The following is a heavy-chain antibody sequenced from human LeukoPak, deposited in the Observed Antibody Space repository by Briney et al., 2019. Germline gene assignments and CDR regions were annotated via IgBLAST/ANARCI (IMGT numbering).Heavy chain of an antibody. Sequence: KPGGSLLLSCAGSGFIFSDYSLSWVRQAPGKGLAWVSSISSTTGRIYYADSMKGRFTMSRDNAKNSLFLQMNNLRADDTALYYSARDRGGYNDYWGQGTLVTVSS. D-gene: IGHD1-1*01. CDR3: ARDRGGYNDY. CDR1: GFIFSDYS. V-gene: IGHV3-21*03. J-gene: IGHJ4*02. CDR2: ISSTTGRI.